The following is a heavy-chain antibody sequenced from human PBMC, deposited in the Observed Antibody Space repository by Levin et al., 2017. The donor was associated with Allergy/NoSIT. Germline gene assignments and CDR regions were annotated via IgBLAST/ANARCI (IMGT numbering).Heavy chain of an antibody. CDR1: GGTFSSYA. D-gene: IGHD6-19*01. J-gene: IGHJ6*02. V-gene: IGHV1-69*04. CDR3: ASKSSGWYFYDGMDV. CDR2: IIPILGIA. Sequence: PGGSLRLSCKASGGTFSSYAISWVRQAPGHGLEWMGRIIPILGIANYAQKFQGRVTITADKSTSTAYMELSSLRSEDTAVYYCASKSSGWYFYDGMDVWGQGTTVTVSS.